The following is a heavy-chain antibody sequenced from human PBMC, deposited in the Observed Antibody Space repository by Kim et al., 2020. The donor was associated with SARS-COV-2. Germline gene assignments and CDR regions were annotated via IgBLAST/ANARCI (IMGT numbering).Heavy chain of an antibody. CDR1: GYTFTSYG. CDR3: ARVHYGSGSYSDDYYFDY. D-gene: IGHD3-10*01. Sequence: ASVKVSCKASGYTFTSYGISWVRQAPGQGLEWMGWISAYNGNTNYAQKLQGRVTMTTDTSTSTAYMELRSLRSDDTAMYYCARVHYGSGSYSDDYYFDYWGQGTLVTVSS. CDR2: ISAYNGNT. V-gene: IGHV1-18*01. J-gene: IGHJ4*02.